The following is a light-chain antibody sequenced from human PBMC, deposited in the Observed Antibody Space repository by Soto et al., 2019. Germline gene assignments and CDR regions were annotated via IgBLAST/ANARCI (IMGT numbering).Light chain of an antibody. CDR3: SSYTSSSTMV. Sequence: QSVLTQPASVSGSPGQSITISCTGTSSDVGGYKYVSWYQQHPGEAPKLMIYDVSNRPSGVSNRFSGSKSGNTASLTISGLQAEDEADYYCSSYTSSSTMVFGTGTKVTVL. J-gene: IGLJ1*01. V-gene: IGLV2-14*01. CDR2: DVS. CDR1: SSDVGGYKY.